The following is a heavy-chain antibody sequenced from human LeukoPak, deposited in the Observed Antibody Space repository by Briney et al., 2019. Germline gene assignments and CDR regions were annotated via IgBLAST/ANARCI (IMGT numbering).Heavy chain of an antibody. Sequence: QPGGSLRLSCAASGFTFSTYWMHWVRHAPGKGLVWVSRINTDGSSTYYADSVKGRFTISRDNAKNTLYLQMNSLRAEDTAVYYCARESYCSGGSCYSGRAFDIWGQGTMVTVSS. CDR3: ARESYCSGGSCYSGRAFDI. V-gene: IGHV3-74*01. D-gene: IGHD2-15*01. CDR1: GFTFSTYW. CDR2: INTDGSST. J-gene: IGHJ3*02.